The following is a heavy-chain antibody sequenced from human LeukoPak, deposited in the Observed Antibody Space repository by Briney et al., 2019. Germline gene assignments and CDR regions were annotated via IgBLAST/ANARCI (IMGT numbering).Heavy chain of an antibody. V-gene: IGHV3-72*01. CDR2: SRAKIDSDST. J-gene: IGHJ1*01. Sequence: GGSLRPSCAASGFTLSDHYMDWVRQAPGKGLEWVGRSRAKIDSDSTEYASSVKGRFTISRDESENTLYLHMNSLKTEDTAVYYCVREYYYDFPQWGQGTLVTVSS. CDR1: GFTLSDHY. D-gene: IGHD3-3*01. CDR3: VREYYYDFPQ.